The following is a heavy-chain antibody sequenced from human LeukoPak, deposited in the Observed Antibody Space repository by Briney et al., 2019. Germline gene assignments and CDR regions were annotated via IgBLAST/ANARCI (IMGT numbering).Heavy chain of an antibody. CDR2: IYISGST. CDR3: ARDLLRTAVGTLRAFRDY. Sequence: PSETLSLTCTVSGGSISSYYWSWIRQPAGKGLEWIGRIYISGSTNYNPSLTSRATISVHASKNQFSLKLRSVTAADTAVCYCARDLLRTAVGTLRAFRDYWGQGTLVTASS. J-gene: IGHJ4*02. V-gene: IGHV4-4*07. CDR1: GGSISSYY. D-gene: IGHD6-13*01.